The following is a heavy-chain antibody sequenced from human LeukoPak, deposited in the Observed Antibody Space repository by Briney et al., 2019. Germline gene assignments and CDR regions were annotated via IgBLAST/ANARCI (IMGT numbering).Heavy chain of an antibody. D-gene: IGHD5-18*01. V-gene: IGHV3-23*01. Sequence: GGSLRLSCAASEFTFSGYAMSWVRQAPGKGLEWVSTISGSGSTTWYADSVKGRFTISRDNSKNTLYLQMNSLRAEDTAVYYCAKRTRGYNYGPSDYWGQGTLVTDSS. CDR3: AKRTRGYNYGPSDY. CDR2: ISGSGSTT. CDR1: EFTFSGYA. J-gene: IGHJ4*02.